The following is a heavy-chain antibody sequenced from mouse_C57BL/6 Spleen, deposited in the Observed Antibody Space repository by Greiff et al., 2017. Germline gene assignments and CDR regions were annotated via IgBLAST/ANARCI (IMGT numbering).Heavy chain of an antibody. D-gene: IGHD2-1*01. CDR1: GFTFSDAW. CDR2: IRNKANNHAT. Sequence: EVKVVESGGGLVQPGGSMKLSCAASGFTFSDAWMDWVRQSPEKGLEWVAEIRNKANNHATYYAESVKGRFTISRDDSKSSVYLQMNSLRAEDTGIYYCTRRGLYGNYDYWGQGTTLTVSS. CDR3: TRRGLYGNYDY. V-gene: IGHV6-6*01. J-gene: IGHJ2*01.